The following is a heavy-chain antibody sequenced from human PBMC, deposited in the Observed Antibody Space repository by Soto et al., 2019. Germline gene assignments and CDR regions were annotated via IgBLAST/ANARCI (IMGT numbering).Heavy chain of an antibody. CDR3: ARAVDTAMASVYYFDY. J-gene: IGHJ4*02. CDR1: GFTFSSYW. V-gene: IGHV3-7*01. D-gene: IGHD5-18*01. CDR2: IKQDGSEK. Sequence: EVQLVESGGGLVQPGGSLRLSCAASGFTFSSYWMSWVRQAPGKGLEWVANIKQDGSEKYYVDSVKGRFTIYRDNAKNSRYLKMNSLRAEDTAVYYCARAVDTAMASVYYFDYWGQGTLVTVSS.